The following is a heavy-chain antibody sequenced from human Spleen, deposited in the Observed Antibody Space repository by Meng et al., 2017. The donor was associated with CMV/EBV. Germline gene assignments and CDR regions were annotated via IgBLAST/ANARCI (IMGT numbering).Heavy chain of an antibody. J-gene: IGHJ4*02. Sequence: EESGPGLVKPSETLSLTCSGSSDYIRSSSYYWGWIRQPPGKGLQWIGSIQYSGSTYYNPSLKSRVTISVDTSKNQFSLKLSSVTAADTAVYYCARGRGYYGSGSYHDYWGQGTLVTVSS. CDR1: SDYIRSSSYY. V-gene: IGHV4-39*07. CDR3: ARGRGYYGSGSYHDY. CDR2: IQYSGST. D-gene: IGHD3-10*01.